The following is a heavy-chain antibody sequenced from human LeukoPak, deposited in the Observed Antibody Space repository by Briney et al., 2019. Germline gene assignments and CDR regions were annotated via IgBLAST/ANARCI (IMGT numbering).Heavy chain of an antibody. V-gene: IGHV6-1*01. CDR1: GDSVSSNSAA. J-gene: IGHJ6*02. CDR2: TYYRSKWYN. CDR3: ASTVRPNYYYYYGMDV. Sequence: SQTLSLTCAISGDSVSSNSAAWNWIRQSPSRGLEWLGRTYYRSKWYNDYAVSVKSRITINPDTSKNQFSLQLNSVTPEDTAVYYCASTVRPNYYYYYGMDVWGQGTTVTVSS. D-gene: IGHD4-17*01.